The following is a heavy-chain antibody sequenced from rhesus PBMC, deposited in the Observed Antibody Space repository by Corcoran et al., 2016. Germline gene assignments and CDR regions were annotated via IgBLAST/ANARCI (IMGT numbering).Heavy chain of an antibody. CDR2: IYGSSGST. V-gene: IGHV4-76*01. D-gene: IGHD4-23*01. CDR1: GGSISVGYD. J-gene: IGHJ4*01. Sequence: QVQLQESGPGVVKPSETLSLTCAVSGGSISVGYDWSWIRQPPGKGLGCIGYIYGSSGSTNSNPSLKIRVTISKDASKTEFSLKLSSVTAADTAVYYCARIYTVTWLPIDYWGQGVLVTVSS. CDR3: ARIYTVTWLPIDY.